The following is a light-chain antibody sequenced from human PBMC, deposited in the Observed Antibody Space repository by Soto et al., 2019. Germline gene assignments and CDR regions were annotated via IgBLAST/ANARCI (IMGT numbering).Light chain of an antibody. CDR2: EVV. J-gene: IGLJ1*01. Sequence: QSALTQPRSVSGSPGQSVTISCTGTSRDVGGYDFVSWYQHHPGKAPRLIIYEVVQRPSGVPDRFSGSKSGNTASLTVSGLQAADEADYFCKSYAGSNTYVFGSGTKLTVL. CDR1: SRDVGGYDF. CDR3: KSYAGSNTYV. V-gene: IGLV2-11*01.